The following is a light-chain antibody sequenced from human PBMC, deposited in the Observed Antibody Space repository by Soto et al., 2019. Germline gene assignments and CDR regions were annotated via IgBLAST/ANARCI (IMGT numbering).Light chain of an antibody. CDR2: DAS. J-gene: IGKJ2*01. CDR3: HQYGSSPQT. V-gene: IGKV3D-20*01. CDR1: QTVGSGY. Sequence: EIVLTQSPGTLSLSPGERATLSCGASQTVGSGYLAWYQQKPGQAPRLLIFDASSRAPGIPARFSGSGSGTDFTLTISRLEPEDFAVYYCHQYGSSPQTFGQGTRLEIK.